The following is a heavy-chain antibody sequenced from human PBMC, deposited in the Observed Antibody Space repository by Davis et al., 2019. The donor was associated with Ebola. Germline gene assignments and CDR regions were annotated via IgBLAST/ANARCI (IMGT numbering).Heavy chain of an antibody. V-gene: IGHV4-34*01. CDR3: ARRKSIAAAGVYYYYGMDV. CDR2: INHSGST. D-gene: IGHD6-13*01. Sequence: SETLSLTCTVSGGSFSGYYWSWIRQPPGKGLEWIGEINHSGSTNYNPSLKSRVTISVDTSKNQFSLKLSSVTAADTAVYYCARRKSIAAAGVYYYYGMDVWGQGTTVTVSS. J-gene: IGHJ6*02. CDR1: GGSFSGYY.